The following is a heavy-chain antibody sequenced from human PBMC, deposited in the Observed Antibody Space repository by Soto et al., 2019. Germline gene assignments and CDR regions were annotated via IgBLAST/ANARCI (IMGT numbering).Heavy chain of an antibody. CDR1: GFTFSSYS. D-gene: IGHD3-9*01. V-gene: IGHV3-48*02. CDR3: ASISYTPFYYYGMDV. Sequence: PGGSLRLSCAASGFTFSSYSMNWVRQAPGKGLEWVSYISSSSSTIYYADSVKGRFTISRDNAKNSLYLQMNSLRDEDTAVYYCASISYTPFYYYGMDVWGQGTTVTV. CDR2: ISSSSSTI. J-gene: IGHJ6*02.